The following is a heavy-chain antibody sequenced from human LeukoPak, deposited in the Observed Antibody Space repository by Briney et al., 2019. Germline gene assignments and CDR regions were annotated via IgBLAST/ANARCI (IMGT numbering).Heavy chain of an antibody. CDR2: ISWSSGSI. CDR3: AKDIADDILTGYYTPRAFDI. J-gene: IGHJ3*02. CDR1: GFTFDDYA. Sequence: PGGSLRLSCAASGFTFDDYAMHWVRQAPGKGLEWVSGISWSSGSIGYADSVKGRFTISRDNAKNSLYLQMNSLRAEDTALYYCAKDIADDILTGYYTPRAFDIWGQGTMVTVSS. V-gene: IGHV3-9*01. D-gene: IGHD3-9*01.